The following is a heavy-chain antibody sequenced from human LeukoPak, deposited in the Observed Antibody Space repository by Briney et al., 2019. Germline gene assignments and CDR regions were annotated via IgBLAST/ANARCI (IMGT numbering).Heavy chain of an antibody. CDR2: IYYSGST. V-gene: IGHV4-38-2*02. D-gene: IGHD3-10*01. Sequence: SETLSLTCVVSGYSISSGYDWGWIRQPPGRGLEWIGSIYYSGSTNYNPSLKSRVTMSVDTSKNQFSLKLSSVTAADTAVYYCAREPMGSYYTWGQGTLVTVSS. CDR3: AREPMGSYYT. CDR1: GYSISSGYD. J-gene: IGHJ5*02.